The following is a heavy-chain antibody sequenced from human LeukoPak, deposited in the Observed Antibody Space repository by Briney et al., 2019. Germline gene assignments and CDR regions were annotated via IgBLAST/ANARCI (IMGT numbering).Heavy chain of an antibody. CDR1: GFTFRTHG. V-gene: IGHV3-33*01. D-gene: IGHD4-11*01. CDR3: AREYINYVQDY. Sequence: PGGSLRLSCAASGFTFRTHGMHWVRQAPGKGLEWVAVLWSDGSYKYYADSVKGRFTISRDFSKNTLYLQMHSLRAEDTAVYYCAREYINYVQDYWGQGTLDTVSS. J-gene: IGHJ4*02. CDR2: LWSDGSYK.